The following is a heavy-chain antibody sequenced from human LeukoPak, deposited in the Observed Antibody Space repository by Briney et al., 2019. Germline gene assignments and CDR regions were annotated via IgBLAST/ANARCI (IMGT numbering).Heavy chain of an antibody. J-gene: IGHJ4*02. Sequence: AGGSLRLSCAASGFTFSRYWMSWVRQAPGKGPEWVANIKQDGSDKCYVDSVKGRFTISRDNANNSLYLEMNSLRAEDTAVYYCARDSGRSGSDYWGQGTLVTVSS. CDR1: GFTFSRYW. V-gene: IGHV3-7*01. CDR3: ARDSGRSGSDY. CDR2: IKQDGSDK. D-gene: IGHD6-19*01.